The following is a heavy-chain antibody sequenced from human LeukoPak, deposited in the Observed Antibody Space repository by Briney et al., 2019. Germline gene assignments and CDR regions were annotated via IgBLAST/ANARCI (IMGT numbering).Heavy chain of an antibody. CDR3: ARQGYKTYYDFWSGYYAGSFDY. CDR2: ISYDGSNK. V-gene: IGHV3-30-3*01. J-gene: IGHJ4*02. Sequence: GGSLRLSCAASGFTFSSYAMHWVRQAPGKGLEWVAVISYDGSNKYYADSVKGRFTISRGNSKNTLYLQMNSLRAEDTAVYYCARQGYKTYYDFWSGYYAGSFDYWGQGTLVTVSS. D-gene: IGHD3-3*01. CDR1: GFTFSSYA.